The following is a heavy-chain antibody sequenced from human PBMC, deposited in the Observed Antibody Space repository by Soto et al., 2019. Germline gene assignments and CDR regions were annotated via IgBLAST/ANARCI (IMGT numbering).Heavy chain of an antibody. CDR2: ISSSSSTI. D-gene: IGHD3-22*01. CDR3: ARGGHRDYDSSGYYRATRTSFDY. J-gene: IGHJ4*02. V-gene: IGHV3-48*02. CDR1: GFTFSSYS. Sequence: GGSLRLSCAASGFTFSSYSMNWVRQAPGKGLEWVSYISSSSSTIYYADSVKGRFTISRDNAKNSLYLQMNSLRDEDTAVYYCARGGHRDYDSSGYYRATRTSFDYWGQGTLVTVSS.